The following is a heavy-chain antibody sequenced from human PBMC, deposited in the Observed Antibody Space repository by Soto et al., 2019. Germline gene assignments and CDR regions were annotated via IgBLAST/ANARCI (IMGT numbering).Heavy chain of an antibody. Sequence: SVKVSCKASGGTFSSYAISWVRQAPGQGLEWMGGIIPIFGTANYAQKFQGRVTITADESTSTAYMELSSLRSEDTAVYYCARGYYDSRGYYLQRAFDIWGQGTMVTV. V-gene: IGHV1-69*13. J-gene: IGHJ3*02. CDR2: IIPIFGTA. D-gene: IGHD3-22*01. CDR1: GGTFSSYA. CDR3: ARGYYDSRGYYLQRAFDI.